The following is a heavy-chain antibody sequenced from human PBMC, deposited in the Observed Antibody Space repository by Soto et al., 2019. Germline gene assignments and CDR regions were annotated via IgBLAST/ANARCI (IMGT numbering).Heavy chain of an antibody. D-gene: IGHD3-9*01. CDR3: ARDNDILTGYYMAFDY. Sequence: PGGSLRLSCAASGFTFSSYGMHWVRQAPGKGLEWVAVIWYDGSNKYYADSVKGRFTISRDNSKNTLYLQMNSLRAEDTAVYYCARDNDILTGYYMAFDYWGQGTLVTVSS. J-gene: IGHJ4*02. CDR2: IWYDGSNK. V-gene: IGHV3-33*01. CDR1: GFTFSSYG.